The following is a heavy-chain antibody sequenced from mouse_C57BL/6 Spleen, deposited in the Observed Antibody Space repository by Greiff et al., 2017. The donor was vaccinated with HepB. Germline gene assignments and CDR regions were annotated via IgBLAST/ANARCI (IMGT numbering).Heavy chain of an antibody. D-gene: IGHD1-1*01. Sequence: QVHVKQPGAELVKPGASVKLSCKASGYTFTSYWMHWVKQRPGQGLEWIGMIHPNSGSTNYNEKFKSKATLTVDKSSSTAYMQLSSLTSEDSAVYYCARPYYYGSSYAMDYWGQGTSVTVSS. CDR1: GYTFTSYW. J-gene: IGHJ4*01. CDR2: IHPNSGST. CDR3: ARPYYYGSSYAMDY. V-gene: IGHV1-64*01.